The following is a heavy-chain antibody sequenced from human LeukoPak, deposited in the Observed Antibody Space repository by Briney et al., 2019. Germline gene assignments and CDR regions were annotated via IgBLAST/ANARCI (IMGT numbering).Heavy chain of an antibody. Sequence: SETLSLTCTVSGGSISSGGYYWSWIRQHPGKGLEWIGYIYYSGSTYYNPSLKSRVTISVDTSKNQFSLKLSSVTAADTAVYYCAREISGSGSYCFDPWGQGTLVTVSP. V-gene: IGHV4-31*03. D-gene: IGHD3-10*01. CDR2: IYYSGST. CDR1: GGSISSGGYY. CDR3: AREISGSGSYCFDP. J-gene: IGHJ5*02.